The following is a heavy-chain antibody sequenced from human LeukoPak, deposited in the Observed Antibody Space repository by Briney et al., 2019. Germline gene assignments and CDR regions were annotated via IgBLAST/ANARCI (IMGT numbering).Heavy chain of an antibody. V-gene: IGHV4-31*03. Sequence: SETLSLTCTVSGGSISSGGYYRSWIRQHPGKGLEWIGYIYYSGSTYYNPSLKSRVTISVDTPKNQFSLKLSSVTAADTAVYYCASSYSYGYGEWGIFDYWGQGTLVTVSS. CDR2: IYYSGST. D-gene: IGHD5-18*01. CDR3: ASSYSYGYGEWGIFDY. J-gene: IGHJ4*02. CDR1: GGSISSGGYY.